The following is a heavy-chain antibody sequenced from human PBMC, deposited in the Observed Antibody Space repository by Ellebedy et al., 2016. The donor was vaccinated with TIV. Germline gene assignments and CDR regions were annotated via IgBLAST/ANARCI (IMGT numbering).Heavy chain of an antibody. CDR1: GGSISRSSYY. CDR2: IYYSGNT. Sequence: SETLSLTCTVSGGSISRSSYYWGWIRQPPGKGLEWIGNIYYSGNTDYNPSLKSRVTMSVDTSKNQLSLKLSSVSAADTAVYYCVGNYDILTGYYNDHDMDVWGLGTTVTVSS. D-gene: IGHD3-9*01. CDR3: VGNYDILTGYYNDHDMDV. V-gene: IGHV4-39*07. J-gene: IGHJ6*02.